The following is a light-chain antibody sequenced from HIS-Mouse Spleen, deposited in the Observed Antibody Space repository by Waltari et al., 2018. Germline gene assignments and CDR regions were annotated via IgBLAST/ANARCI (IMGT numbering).Light chain of an antibody. CDR1: KFGDNY. CDR3: QAWDSSYSV. J-gene: IGLJ2*01. Sequence: SYELTQPPSVSVSPGQTASITCPGDKFGDNYACWYQQKPAQSPVLVIYQDSKRPSGIPERFSGSNSGNTATLTISGTQAMDEADYYCQAWDSSYSVFGGGTKLTVL. V-gene: IGLV3-1*01. CDR2: QDS.